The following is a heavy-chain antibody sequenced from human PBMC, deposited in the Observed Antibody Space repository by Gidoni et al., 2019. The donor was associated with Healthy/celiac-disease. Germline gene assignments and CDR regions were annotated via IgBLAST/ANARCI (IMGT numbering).Heavy chain of an antibody. J-gene: IGHJ6*02. Sequence: EVQLLESGGGLVQPGGSLRLSCAAPGFTFSRYAMSWVRQAPGKGLEWVSAISGSGGSTYYADSVKGRFTISRDNSKNTLYLQMNSLRAEDTAVYYCAKESAAAGTRSGYYYGMDVWGQGTTVTVSS. CDR3: AKESAAAGTRSGYYYGMDV. CDR1: GFTFSRYA. V-gene: IGHV3-23*01. CDR2: ISGSGGST. D-gene: IGHD6-13*01.